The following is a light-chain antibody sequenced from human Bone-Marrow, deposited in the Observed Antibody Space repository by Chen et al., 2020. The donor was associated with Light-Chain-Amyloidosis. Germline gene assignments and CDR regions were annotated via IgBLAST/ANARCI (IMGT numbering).Light chain of an antibody. V-gene: IGLV6-57*01. CDR3: QSYDNNNHV. J-gene: IGLJ1*01. Sequence: NFMLTQPHAVSESPGKTVTISCNHSSGSISSNYVQWFQQRPGSPPTTVIYKAKERPSGVPDRFSGSIDISSHLAYLTISVLETEDEADYYCQSYDNNNHVFGTGTKVTVL. CDR2: KAK. CDR1: SGSISSNY.